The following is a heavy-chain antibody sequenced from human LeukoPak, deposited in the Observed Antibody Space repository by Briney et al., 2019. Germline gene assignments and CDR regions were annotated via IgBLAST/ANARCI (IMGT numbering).Heavy chain of an antibody. CDR3: VSHSNSLTRYSFNS. CDR2: IYTRGNT. V-gene: IGHV3-53*01. Sequence: GGSLTLSCAASGFTVSDNYMSWVRQAPGKGLEWVSIIYTRGNTYYSDSVKGRFTLSRDHSKNTLSLQMNSLRAEDTAVYYCVSHSNSLTRYSFNSCRQGTLVTVSS. CDR1: GFTVSDNY. J-gene: IGHJ4*02. D-gene: IGHD3-9*01.